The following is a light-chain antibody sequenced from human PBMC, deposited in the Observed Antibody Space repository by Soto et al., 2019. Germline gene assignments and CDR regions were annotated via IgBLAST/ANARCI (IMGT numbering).Light chain of an antibody. V-gene: IGKV3-11*01. CDR1: QSISTY. J-gene: IGKJ1*01. Sequence: EIVLTQSPATLSLSPGERATLSCRASQSISTYLAWYQQKPGQAPRLLIYDASNRATGIPARFSGSGSGTDFTLTISSLEPEDFAVYYCHQGSKWPHTFGQGTKVEIK. CDR3: HQGSKWPHT. CDR2: DAS.